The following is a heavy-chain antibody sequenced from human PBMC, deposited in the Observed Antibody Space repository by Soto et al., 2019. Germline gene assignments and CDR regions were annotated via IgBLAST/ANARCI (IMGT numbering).Heavy chain of an antibody. CDR3: ARVYLMATITSLEY. Sequence: XESLRLSCAASGFTVSNYCPSWARQAPGKGLEWVANINKDGSERYYADSVDGRFTVSRDNAENSLNLQMNSLRGEDTAVYYCARVYLMATITSLEYWGQGTLVTVPS. CDR2: INKDGSER. V-gene: IGHV3-7*01. D-gene: IGHD5-12*01. CDR1: GFTVSNYC. J-gene: IGHJ4*02.